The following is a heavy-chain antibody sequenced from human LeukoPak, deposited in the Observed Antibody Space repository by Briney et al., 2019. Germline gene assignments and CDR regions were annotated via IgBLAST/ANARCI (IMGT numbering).Heavy chain of an antibody. D-gene: IGHD3-3*01. CDR2: IYYSGST. CDR3: ARFFFEYGMDV. V-gene: IGHV4-31*03. CDR1: GVSISSGGYY. Sequence: SETLSLTCSVSGVSISSGGYYWSWIPQHLGKGLEWIGYIYYSGSTYYNPSLKSRVTISVDTSKNQFSLKLSSVTAADTAVYYCARFFFEYGMDVWGQGTTVTVSS. J-gene: IGHJ6*02.